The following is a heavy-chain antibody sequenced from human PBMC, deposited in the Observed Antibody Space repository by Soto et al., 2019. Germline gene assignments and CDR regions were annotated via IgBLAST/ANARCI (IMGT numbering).Heavy chain of an antibody. D-gene: IGHD4-4*01. CDR2: IYWDDDK. CDR3: PPGTPPVTWWSDP. J-gene: IGHJ5*02. V-gene: IGHV2-5*02. Sequence: QITLKESGPTLVKPTQTLTLTCTFSGFSLTTSGVGVGWIRQPPGKALEWLALIYWDDDKRYSPSLKSRLTITKETPKNLVVLKMPNMDPGDTPTYFGPPGTPPVTWWSDPWGQGTRVPVSS. CDR1: GFSLTTSGVG.